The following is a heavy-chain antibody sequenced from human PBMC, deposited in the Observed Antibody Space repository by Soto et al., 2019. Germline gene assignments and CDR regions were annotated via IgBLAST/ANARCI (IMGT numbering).Heavy chain of an antibody. D-gene: IGHD6-19*01. CDR1: GGSISSGYYY. CDR2: INHSGST. Sequence: SSETLSLTCSVSGGSISSGYYYWSWIRQPPGKGLEWIGEINHSGSTNYNPSLKSRVTISVDTSKNQFSLKLSSVTAADTAVYYCARGRTVIAVAGTGDYYYYYYGMDVWGQGTTVTVAS. J-gene: IGHJ6*02. CDR3: ARGRTVIAVAGTGDYYYYYYGMDV. V-gene: IGHV4-39*07.